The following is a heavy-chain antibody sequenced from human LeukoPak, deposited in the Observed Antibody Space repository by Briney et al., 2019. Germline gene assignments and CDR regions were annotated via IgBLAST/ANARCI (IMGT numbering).Heavy chain of an antibody. J-gene: IGHJ4*02. V-gene: IGHV3-30*04. D-gene: IGHD2-8*02. CDR1: GFRFSSYA. CDR2: ISFDKSNK. CDR3: ATYRQVLLPFES. Sequence: PGRSLRLSCAASGFRFSSYAMHWVRQAPGKGLEWVAVISFDKSNKYFADSVKGRFTISRDNSKNTVSLQMNSLRAEDTAIYYCATYRQVLLPFESWGQGTLVTVSS.